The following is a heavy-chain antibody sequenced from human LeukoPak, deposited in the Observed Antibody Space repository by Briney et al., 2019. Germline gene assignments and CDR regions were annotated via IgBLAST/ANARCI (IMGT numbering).Heavy chain of an antibody. CDR2: IRYDGSNK. Sequence: PGGSLRLSCAASGFTFSSYGMHWVRQAPGKGLEWVAFIRYDGSNKYYADSVKGRFTISRDNSKNTLYLQMNSLRAEDTAVYYCVGDPRTDFDYWGQGTLVTVSS. V-gene: IGHV3-30*02. CDR1: GFTFSSYG. CDR3: VGDPRTDFDY. D-gene: IGHD3-10*01. J-gene: IGHJ4*02.